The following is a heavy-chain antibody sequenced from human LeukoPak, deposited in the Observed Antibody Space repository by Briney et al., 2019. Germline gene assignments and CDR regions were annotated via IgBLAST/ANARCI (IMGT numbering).Heavy chain of an antibody. Sequence: GGSLRLSCAASGFTFSSYGMHWVRQAPGKGLEWVAVISYDGSNKYYADSVKGRFTISRDNSKNTLYLQMSSLRAEDTAVYYCAKPRNSSGWPHFDYRGQGTLVTVSS. D-gene: IGHD6-19*01. J-gene: IGHJ4*02. CDR3: AKPRNSSGWPHFDY. V-gene: IGHV3-30*18. CDR1: GFTFSSYG. CDR2: ISYDGSNK.